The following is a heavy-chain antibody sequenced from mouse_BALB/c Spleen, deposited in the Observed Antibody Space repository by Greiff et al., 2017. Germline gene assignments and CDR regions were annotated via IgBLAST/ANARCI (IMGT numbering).Heavy chain of an antibody. V-gene: IGHV5-9-4*01. J-gene: IGHJ3*01. CDR3: ARDEGAWFAY. CDR2: ISSGGSYT. CDR1: GFTFSSYA. Sequence: EVQGVESGGGLVKPGGSLKLSCAASGFTFSSYAMSWVRQSPEKRLEWVAEISSGGSYTYYPDTVTGRFTISRDNAKNTLYLEMSSLRSEDTAMYYCARDEGAWFAYWGQGTLVTVSA.